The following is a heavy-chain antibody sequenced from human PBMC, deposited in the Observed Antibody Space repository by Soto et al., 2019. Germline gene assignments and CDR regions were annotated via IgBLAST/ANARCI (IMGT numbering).Heavy chain of an antibody. J-gene: IGHJ4*02. CDR1: VRSISSYY. CDR3: ARVTTYYDFPPPLAFDL. CDR2: IYYSGST. V-gene: IGHV4-59*01. Sequence: SETLSLTCTVSVRSISSYYWSWILQPPGKGLEWIGYIYYSGSTNYNPSLKSRATISVDTSKNQFSLKLSSVTAADTAVYYCARVTTYYDFPPPLAFDLWGQGTLVSASS. D-gene: IGHD3-3*01.